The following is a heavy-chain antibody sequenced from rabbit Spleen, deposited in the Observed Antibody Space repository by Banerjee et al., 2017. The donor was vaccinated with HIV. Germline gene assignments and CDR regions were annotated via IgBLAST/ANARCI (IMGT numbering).Heavy chain of an antibody. CDR2: IYPRNGGT. CDR1: GIDFSTNA. CDR3: ARDAGTSFSTYGMDL. Sequence: QSLEESGGGLVKPGASLTLTCTPAGIDFSTNAMCWVRQAPGKGLEFIACIYPRNGGTWYASWAKGRFTISKTSSTTVTLQMTSLTAADTATYFCARDAGTSFSTYGMDLWGPGTLVTVS. D-gene: IGHD8-1*01. J-gene: IGHJ6*01. V-gene: IGHV1S40*01.